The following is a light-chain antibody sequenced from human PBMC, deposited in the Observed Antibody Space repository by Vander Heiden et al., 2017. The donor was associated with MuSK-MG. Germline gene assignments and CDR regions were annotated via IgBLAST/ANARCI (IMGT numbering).Light chain of an antibody. CDR2: DAS. V-gene: IGKV3-11*01. Sequence: ETVLPQSPATLSLSPGERATLSCRASQTISSYLGWYQQEPGQAPRLLIYDASNRATGIPARFSGSGSGTDFTLTISSLEPEDFAVYYCLQRSIWPWTFGQGTKVEIK. CDR3: LQRSIWPWT. CDR1: QTISSY. J-gene: IGKJ1*01.